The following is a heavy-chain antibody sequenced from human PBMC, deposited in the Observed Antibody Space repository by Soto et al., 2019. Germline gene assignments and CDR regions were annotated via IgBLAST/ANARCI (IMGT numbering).Heavy chain of an antibody. V-gene: IGHV4-4*02. J-gene: IGHJ4*02. CDR1: GGSISSSNW. CDR2: IYHSGST. CDR3: ARSGRGESTAKMGY. D-gene: IGHD3-10*01. Sequence: SETLSLTCAVSGGSISSSNWWSWVRQPPGKGLEWIGEIYHSGSTNYNPSLKSRVTISVDKSKNQFSLKLSSVTAADTAVYYCARSGRGESTAKMGYWGQGTLVTVSS.